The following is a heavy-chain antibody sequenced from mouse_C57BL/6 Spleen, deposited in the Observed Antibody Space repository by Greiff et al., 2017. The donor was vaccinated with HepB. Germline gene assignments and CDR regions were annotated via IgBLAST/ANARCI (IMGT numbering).Heavy chain of an antibody. V-gene: IGHV1-61*01. Sequence: QVQLQQPGAELVRPGSSVKLSCKASGYTFTSYWMDWVKQRPGQGLEWIGNIYPSDSETHYNQKFKDKATLTVDKSSSTAYMQLSSLTSEDSAVYYCATLLGGYAMDYWGQGTSVTVSS. D-gene: IGHD2-10*01. CDR2: IYPSDSET. CDR3: ATLLGGYAMDY. J-gene: IGHJ4*01. CDR1: GYTFTSYW.